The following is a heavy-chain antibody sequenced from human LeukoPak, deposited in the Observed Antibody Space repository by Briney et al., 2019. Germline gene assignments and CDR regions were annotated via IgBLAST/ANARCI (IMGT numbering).Heavy chain of an antibody. V-gene: IGHV4-59*01. CDR1: GVSISTYY. J-gene: IGHJ4*02. CDR2: IHYSGSI. Sequence: PSETLSLTCTVSGVSISTYYWSWIRQPPGKGLEWIGYIHYSGSIKYNPSLKSRVTISLGTSKNQFSLRLSSVTAADTAVYYCARSVDIAMVTFDYWGQGTLVTVSS. D-gene: IGHD5-18*01. CDR3: ARSVDIAMVTFDY.